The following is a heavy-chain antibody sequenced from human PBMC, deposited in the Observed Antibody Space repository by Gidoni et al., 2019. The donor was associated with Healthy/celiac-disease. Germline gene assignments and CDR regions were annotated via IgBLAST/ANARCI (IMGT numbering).Heavy chain of an antibody. CDR2: INPSGGST. D-gene: IGHD2-2*01. Sequence: QVQLVQSGAEVKKPGASVKVSCKASGYTFTSYYMHWVQQAPGQGLEWMGIINPSGGSTSYEQKFQGRVTMTRDTSTSTVYMELSSLRSEDTAVYYCARPYCSSTSCYGNWFDPWGQGTLVTVSS. V-gene: IGHV1-46*01. J-gene: IGHJ5*02. CDR3: ARPYCSSTSCYGNWFDP. CDR1: GYTFTSYY.